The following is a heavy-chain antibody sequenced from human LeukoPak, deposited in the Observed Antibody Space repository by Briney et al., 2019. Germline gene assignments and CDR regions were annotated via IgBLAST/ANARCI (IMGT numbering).Heavy chain of an antibody. V-gene: IGHV3-23*01. Sequence: GGSLRLSCAASGLTFSTYNMNWVRQAPGKGLEWVSAIDGSSASTYYADPVRGRFTITRNNSKNTLYLQMNSLRAEDTAVYYCLPYSEENIDYWDQGTLVTVSS. CDR3: LPYSEENIDY. J-gene: IGHJ4*02. D-gene: IGHD4-11*01. CDR1: GLTFSTYN. CDR2: IDGSSAST.